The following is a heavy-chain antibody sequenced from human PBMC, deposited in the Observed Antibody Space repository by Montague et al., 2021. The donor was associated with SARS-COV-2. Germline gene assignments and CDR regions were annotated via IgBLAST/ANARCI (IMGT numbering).Heavy chain of an antibody. CDR1: GFTFSIYS. J-gene: IGHJ4*02. D-gene: IGHD7-27*01. CDR2: ITGTSSLV. CDR3: ARSTGHFDY. Sequence: SLRLSCAASGFTFSIYSMNWARQAPGKGLEWVSYITGTSSLVHYADSVKGRFTISRDNAQNSLYLQMNSLRDEDTAVYYCARSTGHFDYWGLRTLVTVSS. V-gene: IGHV3-48*02.